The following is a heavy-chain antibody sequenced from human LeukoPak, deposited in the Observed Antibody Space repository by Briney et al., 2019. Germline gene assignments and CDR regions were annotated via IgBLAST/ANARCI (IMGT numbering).Heavy chain of an antibody. Sequence: GGSLRLSCAASGFTFSSHGMHWVRQAPGKGLEWVAFIQSDVNNKYYTDSVKGRFTISRDNAKNSLYLQMNSLRAEDTAVYYCARDLPRYCSGGSCYSGFDYWGQGTLVTVSS. CDR3: ARDLPRYCSGGSCYSGFDY. CDR2: IQSDVNNK. CDR1: GFTFSSHG. D-gene: IGHD2-15*01. J-gene: IGHJ4*02. V-gene: IGHV3-30*02.